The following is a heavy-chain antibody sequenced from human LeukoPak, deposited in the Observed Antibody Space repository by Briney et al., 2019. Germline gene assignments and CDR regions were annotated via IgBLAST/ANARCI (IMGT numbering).Heavy chain of an antibody. V-gene: IGHV1-8*01. J-gene: IGHJ6*02. CDR2: MNPNSGNT. CDR1: GYTFTSYD. CDR3: ARGPYITMVRGVSGYYGMDV. D-gene: IGHD3-10*01. Sequence: GASVKVSCKASGYTFTSYDINWVRQATGQGLKWMGWMNPNSGNTGYAQKFQGRVTMTRNTSISTAYMELSSLRSEDTAVYYCARGPYITMVRGVSGYYGMDVWGQGTTVTVSS.